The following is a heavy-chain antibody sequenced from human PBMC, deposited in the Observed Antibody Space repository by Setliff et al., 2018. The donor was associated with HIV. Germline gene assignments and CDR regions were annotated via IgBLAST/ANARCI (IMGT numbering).Heavy chain of an antibody. D-gene: IGHD6-19*01. CDR1: GGSFSGYY. V-gene: IGHV4-34*01. CDR3: ARGVRDNSGWSSYYFDY. Sequence: LSLTCAVYGGSFSGYYWSWIRQPPGKGLEWIGEVTHSGRTNYNPSLESRVTTSVDTSKKQFSLRLTSVTAADTAVYCCARGVRDNSGWSSYYFDYWGQGTLVTVSS. CDR2: VTHSGRT. J-gene: IGHJ4*02.